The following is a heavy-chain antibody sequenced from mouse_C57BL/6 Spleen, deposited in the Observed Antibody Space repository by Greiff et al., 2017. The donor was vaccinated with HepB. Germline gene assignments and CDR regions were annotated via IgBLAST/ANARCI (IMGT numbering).Heavy chain of an antibody. D-gene: IGHD1-1*01. CDR1: GFSFTSYG. Sequence: QVQLKESGPGLVAPSQSLSITCTVSGFSFTSYGVDWVRQSPGKGLEWLGVIWGVGSTNYNSALKSRLSISKDNSKSKVFLKMNSLQTDDTAMYYCAAGGGSSFFAYWGQGTLVTVSA. V-gene: IGHV2-6*01. CDR3: AAGGGSSFFAY. J-gene: IGHJ3*01. CDR2: IWGVGST.